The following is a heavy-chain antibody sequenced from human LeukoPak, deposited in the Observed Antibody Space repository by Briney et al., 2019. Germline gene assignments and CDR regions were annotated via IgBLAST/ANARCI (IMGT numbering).Heavy chain of an antibody. CDR2: ISAYNGNT. V-gene: IGHV1-18*01. CDR3: ATDSTGSSWYRDWFDP. J-gene: IGHJ5*02. CDR1: GYTFTSYG. Sequence: ASVKVSCKASGYTFTSYGISWVRQAPGQGLEWMGWISAYNGNTNYAQKLQGRVTMTTDTSTSTAYMELSRLRSEDTAVYYCATDSTGSSWYRDWFDPWGQGTLVTVSS. D-gene: IGHD6-13*01.